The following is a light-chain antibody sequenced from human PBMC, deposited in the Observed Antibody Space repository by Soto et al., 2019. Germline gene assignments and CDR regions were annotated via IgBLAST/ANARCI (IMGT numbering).Light chain of an antibody. V-gene: IGLV1-40*01. J-gene: IGLJ1*01. Sequence: QSVLTQPPSVSGAPGQRVTISCTGSSSNIGAGYDVHWYQQLPGRALKLLIYANSNRPSGVPDRFSGSRSGTSASLAITGLQAEDEADYSCQSYDSSLSGFYVFGTGTKLTVL. CDR2: ANS. CDR3: QSYDSSLSGFYV. CDR1: SSNIGAGYD.